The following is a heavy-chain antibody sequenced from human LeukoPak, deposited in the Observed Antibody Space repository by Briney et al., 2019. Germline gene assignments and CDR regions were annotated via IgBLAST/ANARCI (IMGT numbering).Heavy chain of an antibody. Sequence: TSVKLSFKASGCTFSNYAISWVRQAPGQGLEWMGGIIPIFGTTNYAQKFQARVTITADESMSTAYMELSSLSSEDTAVFYCASGGYYDLAIGYYYYYGMDVWGQGATVTVSS. D-gene: IGHD3-3*01. V-gene: IGHV1-69*13. J-gene: IGHJ6*02. CDR3: ASGGYYDLAIGYYYYYGMDV. CDR2: IIPIFGTT. CDR1: GCTFSNYA.